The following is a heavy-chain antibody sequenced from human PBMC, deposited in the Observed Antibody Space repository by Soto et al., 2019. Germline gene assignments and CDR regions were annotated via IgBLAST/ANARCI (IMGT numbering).Heavy chain of an antibody. J-gene: IGHJ5*02. CDR3: ARALGTDYYDSSGPSWFDP. D-gene: IGHD3-22*01. CDR1: GFTFSSYS. CDR2: ISSSSSYI. Sequence: GGSLRLSCAASGFTFSSYSMNWVRQAPGKGLEWVSSISSSSSYIYYADSVKGRFTISRDNAKNSLYLQMNSLRAEDTAVYYCARALGTDYYDSSGPSWFDPWGQGTLVTVSS. V-gene: IGHV3-21*01.